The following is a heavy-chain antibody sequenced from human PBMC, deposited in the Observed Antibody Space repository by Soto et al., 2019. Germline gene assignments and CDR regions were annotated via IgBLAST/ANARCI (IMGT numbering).Heavy chain of an antibody. CDR3: AKSLYYDNGGPTDH. J-gene: IGHJ4*02. D-gene: IGHD3-3*01. CDR2: FSFYGRRDNT. V-gene: IGHV3-23*01. CDR1: GFTFSSYD. Sequence: EVQLLESGGGLVQPGGSLRLSCVGSGFTFSSYDMTWVRQAPGKGLEWVSSFSFYGRRDNTYYADSVKGPFTISRENSRNTVYLQRDNLRVEDTAVYYCAKSLYYDNGGPTDHWGQGHRVTVSS.